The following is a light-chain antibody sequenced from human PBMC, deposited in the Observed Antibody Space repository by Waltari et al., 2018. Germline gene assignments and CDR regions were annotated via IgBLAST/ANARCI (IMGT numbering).Light chain of an antibody. J-gene: IGLJ1*01. Sequence: QSALPQPRSVSGPPGQSLTISCTGTSRDVGGSHFVSWFQQLPGSAPKLLIYDVSERPPGVPDRFSGSKSANTASLTISGLQAEDEADYYCCSYVDTYTYVFGPGTRVIVL. CDR3: CSYVDTYTYV. CDR2: DVS. V-gene: IGLV2-11*01. CDR1: SRDVGGSHF.